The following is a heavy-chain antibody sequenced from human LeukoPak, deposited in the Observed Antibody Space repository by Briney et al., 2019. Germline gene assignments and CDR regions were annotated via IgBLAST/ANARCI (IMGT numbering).Heavy chain of an antibody. D-gene: IGHD4-17*01. CDR2: ISGSGGST. V-gene: IGHV3-23*01. Sequence: GGSLRLSCAASGFTFSNYGMSWVRQAPRKGLEWVSVISGSGGSTYYADSVKGRFTISRDNSKNTLNLQMNSLRAEDTAVYYCAKDRDGDLYYFDYWGQGTLVTVSS. CDR1: GFTFSNYG. J-gene: IGHJ4*02. CDR3: AKDRDGDLYYFDY.